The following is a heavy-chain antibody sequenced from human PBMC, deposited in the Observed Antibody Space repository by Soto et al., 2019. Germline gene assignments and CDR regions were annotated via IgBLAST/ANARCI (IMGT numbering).Heavy chain of an antibody. J-gene: IGHJ4*02. D-gene: IGHD6-19*01. CDR2: ISGSGGST. V-gene: IGHV3-23*01. CDR3: AKDTDSSGWYYFDY. Sequence: GGSLRLSCAASGFTFSSYAMSWVRQAPGKGLEWVSAISGSGGSTYYADSVRGRFTISRDNSKNTLYLQMNSLRAEDTAVYYCAKDTDSSGWYYFDYWGQGTLVTVSS. CDR1: GFTFSSYA.